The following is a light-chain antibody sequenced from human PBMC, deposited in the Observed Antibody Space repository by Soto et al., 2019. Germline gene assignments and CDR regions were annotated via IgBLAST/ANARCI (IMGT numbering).Light chain of an antibody. J-gene: IGKJ2*01. V-gene: IGKV3-20*01. CDR2: GAS. Sequence: EIVLTQSPDTLSLSPGDTATLSCRASRRVYSNYLAWYQHQPGQAPRLLISGASSRATGIPDRFSGSGSETDFTLTISRLEPEDFAIYYCQQYGSTPYTFGQGTKL. CDR3: QQYGSTPYT. CDR1: RRVYSNY.